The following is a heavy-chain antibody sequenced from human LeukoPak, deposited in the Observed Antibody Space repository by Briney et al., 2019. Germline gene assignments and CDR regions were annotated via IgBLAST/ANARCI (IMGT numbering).Heavy chain of an antibody. Sequence: ASVKVSCKASGYTFTSYDINWVRQATGQGLEWMGWMNPNSGSTGYAQKFQGRVTITRNTSISTTYMELSGLRSEDTAVYYCARGRSTGYPYYFEYWGQGTLVTVSS. V-gene: IGHV1-8*03. J-gene: IGHJ4*02. CDR3: ARGRSTGYPYYFEY. CDR1: GYTFTSYD. CDR2: MNPNSGST. D-gene: IGHD5-12*01.